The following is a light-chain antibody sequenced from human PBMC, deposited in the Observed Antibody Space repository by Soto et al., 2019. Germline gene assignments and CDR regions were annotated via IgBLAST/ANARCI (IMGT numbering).Light chain of an antibody. Sequence: QSVVTQPASVSGSPGQSITNSCTGASSDVGGYNYVSWYQQYPGKAPKLMIYDVSNRPSGVSDRFSGSKSGNTASLTISGLQAEDEDAYYCSSYTNSDTLVFGTGNEVTVL. CDR2: DVS. CDR3: SSYTNSDTLV. CDR1: SSDVGGYNY. J-gene: IGLJ1*01. V-gene: IGLV2-14*01.